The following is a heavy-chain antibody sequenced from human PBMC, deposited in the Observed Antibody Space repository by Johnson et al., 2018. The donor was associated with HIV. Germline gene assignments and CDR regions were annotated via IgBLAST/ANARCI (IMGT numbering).Heavy chain of an antibody. V-gene: IGHV3-66*01. CDR2: IYSGGNT. J-gene: IGHJ3*02. Sequence: VLLVESGGGLVQPGGSLRLSCAASGFAVSKNYLTWVRQAPGKGLEWVSIIYSGGNTYYADSVKGRFTISRDNSKNSLFLQMNSLRVEDTAVYYCARSGGYPNAFDMRGQGTLVTVPA. CDR3: ARSGGYPNAFDM. CDR1: GFAVSKNY. D-gene: IGHD6-13*01.